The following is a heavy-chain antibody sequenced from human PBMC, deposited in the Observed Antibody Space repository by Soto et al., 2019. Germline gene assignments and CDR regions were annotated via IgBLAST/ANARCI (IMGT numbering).Heavy chain of an antibody. CDR1: GFTFSSYD. D-gene: IGHD5-18*01. V-gene: IGHV3-13*01. CDR2: IGTAGDT. Sequence: EVQLVESGGGLVQPGGSLRLSCAASGFTFSSYDMHWVRQATGKGLEWVSAIGTAGDTYYPGSVKGRFTISRENAKNSLDLQMNSLRAEDTAVYYCARDHGGYSYGYGYFDYWGQGTLVTVSS. J-gene: IGHJ4*02. CDR3: ARDHGGYSYGYGYFDY.